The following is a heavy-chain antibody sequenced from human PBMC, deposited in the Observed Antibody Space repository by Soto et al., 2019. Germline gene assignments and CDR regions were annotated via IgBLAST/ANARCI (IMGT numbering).Heavy chain of an antibody. D-gene: IGHD4-17*01. Sequence: SETLSLTCTVSGGSISSSSYYWGWIRQPPGKGLEWIGSIYYSGSTYYNPSLKSRVTISVDTSKNQFSLKLSSVTAADTAVYYCARLVYDYGDYENKNHLDYWGQGTLVTVSS. CDR3: ARLVYDYGDYENKNHLDY. CDR2: IYYSGST. J-gene: IGHJ4*02. V-gene: IGHV4-39*01. CDR1: GGSISSSSYY.